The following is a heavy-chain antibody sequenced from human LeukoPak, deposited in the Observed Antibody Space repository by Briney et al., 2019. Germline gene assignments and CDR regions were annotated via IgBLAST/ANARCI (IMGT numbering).Heavy chain of an antibody. J-gene: IGHJ4*02. Sequence: ASVKVSCKASGYTFTGYYMHWVRQAPGQGLEWMGWINPNSGGTNYAQKFQGRVTMTRDTSISTAYMELSRLRSDDTAVYYCAGVWDDYGDHDFDYWGQGTLVTVSS. CDR1: GYTFTGYY. D-gene: IGHD4-17*01. CDR2: INPNSGGT. CDR3: AGVWDDYGDHDFDY. V-gene: IGHV1-2*02.